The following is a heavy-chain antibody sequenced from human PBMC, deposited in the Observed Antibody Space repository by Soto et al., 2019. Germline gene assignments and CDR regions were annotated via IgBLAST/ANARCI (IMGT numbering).Heavy chain of an antibody. CDR3: ARGGRFQDYGDYGY. CDR1: GYTFTSYY. V-gene: IGHV1-46*01. J-gene: IGHJ4*02. D-gene: IGHD4-17*01. Sequence: ASVKVSCKASGYTFTSYYIHWVRQAPGQGLEWMGIINPSGGSTSYAQKFQGRVTMTRDTSTSTVYMELRSLRSEDTALFYCARGGRFQDYGDYGYWGQGTLVTVSS. CDR2: INPSGGST.